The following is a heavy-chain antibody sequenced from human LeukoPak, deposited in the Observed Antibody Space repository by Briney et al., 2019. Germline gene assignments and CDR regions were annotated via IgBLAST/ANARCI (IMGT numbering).Heavy chain of an antibody. D-gene: IGHD3-3*01. CDR2: INSDGSST. V-gene: IGHV3-74*01. J-gene: IGHJ4*02. CDR3: ASWAGNTQSDSWSGPFDY. Sequence: GGSLRLSCAASGFTFSSYWMHWVRQAPGKGLVWVSRINSDGSSTSYTDSVKGRFTISRDNAKNSLYLQMSSLRVEDTAVYYCASWAGNTQSDSWSGPFDYRGQGTLVTVSS. CDR1: GFTFSSYW.